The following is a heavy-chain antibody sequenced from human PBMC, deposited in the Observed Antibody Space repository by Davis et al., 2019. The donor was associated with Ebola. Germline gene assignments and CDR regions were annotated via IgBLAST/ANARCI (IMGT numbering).Heavy chain of an antibody. Sequence: GGSLRLSCAASGFTFSSYSMNWVRQAPGKVLEWVSAISGSGGSTYYADSVKGRFTITRDNSKNTLYLQMNSLRAEDTAVYYCASRSSSVYWGQGTLVTVSS. CDR3: ASRSSSVY. D-gene: IGHD6-6*01. CDR1: GFTFSSYS. CDR2: ISGSGGST. J-gene: IGHJ4*02. V-gene: IGHV3-23*01.